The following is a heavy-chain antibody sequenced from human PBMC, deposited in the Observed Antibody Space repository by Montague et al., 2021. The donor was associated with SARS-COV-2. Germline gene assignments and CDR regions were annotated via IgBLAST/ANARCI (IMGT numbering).Heavy chain of an antibody. CDR2: IYYSGTT. D-gene: IGHD6-19*01. Sequence: SETLSLTCTVSGASISTGIYYWGWIRQPPGRGLEWIGSIYYSGTTYYNPSLQSRVTISVDTSKKQFSLKLSSVTAADTAVYYCARETYTSGWFQQFDYWGQGTLVTVSP. J-gene: IGHJ4*02. CDR1: GASISTGIYY. CDR3: ARETYTSGWFQQFDY. V-gene: IGHV4-39*01.